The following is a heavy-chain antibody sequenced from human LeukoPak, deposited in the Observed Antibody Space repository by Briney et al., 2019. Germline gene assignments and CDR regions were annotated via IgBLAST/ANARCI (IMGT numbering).Heavy chain of an antibody. CDR3: APRGDIEHSYVYGKWFDP. D-gene: IGHD5-18*01. J-gene: IGHJ5*02. CDR1: GGSFSAYY. CDR2: INHSGSS. Sequence: SETLSLTCAVYGGSFSAYYWTWIRQPPGKGLEWIGEINHSGSSNYNSSLRSRVTISVDTSYKQFSLRLSSVTAAVTAVYYCAPRGDIEHSYVYGKWFDPWGQGTRVTVSS. V-gene: IGHV4-34*01.